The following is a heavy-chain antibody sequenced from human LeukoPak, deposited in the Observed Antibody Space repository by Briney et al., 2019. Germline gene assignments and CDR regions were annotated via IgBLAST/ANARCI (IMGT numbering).Heavy chain of an antibody. D-gene: IGHD5-24*01. CDR3: ARDGVEMATIYYFDY. CDR1: GGSISGNNYY. CDR2: IYYSGST. Sequence: SETLSLTCTVSGGSISGNNYYWGWIRQPPEKGLEWIGSIYYSGSTYYNPSLKSRVTISVDTSKNQFSLKVSSVTAADTAVYYCARDGVEMATIYYFDYWGQGTLVTVSS. J-gene: IGHJ4*02. V-gene: IGHV4-39*07.